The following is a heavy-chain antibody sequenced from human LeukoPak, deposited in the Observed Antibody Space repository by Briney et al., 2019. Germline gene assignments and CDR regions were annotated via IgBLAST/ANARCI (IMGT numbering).Heavy chain of an antibody. J-gene: IGHJ5*02. D-gene: IGHD6-13*01. CDR2: IKGGGSEK. CDR1: GFTFSSYW. Sequence: PGGSLRLSCAASGFTFSSYWMTWVRQAPGKGLEWVGHIKGGGSEKSYVDSVRGRFTISRDNALNSLFLQMYSLRPDDTAVYYCVRDSGWFHFDHWGQGTLVTVSS. V-gene: IGHV3-7*03. CDR3: VRDSGWFHFDH.